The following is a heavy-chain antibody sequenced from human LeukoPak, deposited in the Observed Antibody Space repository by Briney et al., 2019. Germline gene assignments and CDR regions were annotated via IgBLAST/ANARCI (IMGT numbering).Heavy chain of an antibody. CDR3: ARVPHSVEGSMKAVFIHYFDY. V-gene: IGHV3-7*01. CDR2: IKQDGSEK. D-gene: IGHD3-22*01. CDR1: GFTFSSYW. Sequence: GGSLRLSCAASGFTFSSYWMSWVRQAPGKGLEWVANIKQDGSEKYYVDSVKGRFTISRDNAKNSLYLQMNSLRAEDTAVYYCARVPHSVEGSMKAVFIHYFDYWGQGSLVTVSS. J-gene: IGHJ4*02.